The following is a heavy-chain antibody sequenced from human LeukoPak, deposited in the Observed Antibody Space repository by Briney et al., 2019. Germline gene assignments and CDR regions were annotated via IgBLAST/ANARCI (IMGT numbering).Heavy chain of an antibody. V-gene: IGHV4-34*01. CDR3: ARTYDFWSGYGVNKNWFDP. J-gene: IGHJ5*02. CDR2: INHSGST. Sequence: ESSETLSLTCAVYGGSFSGYYWSWIRQPPGKGLEWIGEINHSGSTNYNPSLKSRVTISVDTSKNQFSLKLSSVTAADTAVYYCARTYDFWSGYGVNKNWFDPWGQGTLVTVSS. D-gene: IGHD3-3*01. CDR1: GGSFSGYY.